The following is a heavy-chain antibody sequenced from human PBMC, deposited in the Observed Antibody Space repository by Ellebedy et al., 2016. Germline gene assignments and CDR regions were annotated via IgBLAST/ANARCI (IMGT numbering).Heavy chain of an antibody. V-gene: IGHV3-74*01. CDR1: GFIFSSYW. CDR3: ARDGIVGGPTEYYFDS. J-gene: IGHJ4*02. Sequence: GGSLRLSCAASGFIFSSYWMHWVRQAPGKGLVWVSRVSGDGTSTNYADFVKGRFTISRDNAKNTLYLQMNSLRAEDTAVYYCARDGIVGGPTEYYFDSWGQGTLVTVSS. CDR2: VSGDGTST. D-gene: IGHD1-26*01.